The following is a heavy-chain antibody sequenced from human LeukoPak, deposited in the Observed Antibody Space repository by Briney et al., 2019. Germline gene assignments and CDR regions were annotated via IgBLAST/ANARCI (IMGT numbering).Heavy chain of an antibody. J-gene: IGHJ4*02. D-gene: IGHD2/OR15-2a*01. CDR3: AGQEYSLFDY. CDR1: GFIFSNDW. CDR2: IKTDGSEK. Sequence: PGGSLRLSCAASGFIFSNDWMSWVRQAPGKGLEWVANIKTDGSEKGYADSVRGRFTITRDNAKNSFYLQTNSLRAEDTAVYYCAGQEYSLFDYWGQGTLVTVSS. V-gene: IGHV3-7*03.